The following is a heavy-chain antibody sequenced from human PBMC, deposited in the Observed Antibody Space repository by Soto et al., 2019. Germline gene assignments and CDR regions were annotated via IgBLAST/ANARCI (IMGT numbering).Heavy chain of an antibody. CDR2: ISAYNGNT. V-gene: IGHV1-18*01. Sequence: QVQLVQSEAEVKKPGASVKISCKTSGYTFNTYAITWVRQAPGQGLEWMGWISAYNGNTNSAQNLQGRLTMTTDASTITADRELRSLGSAGTAVYYGAGGAGQLVYWGQGTPVTVSS. CDR1: GYTFNTYA. CDR3: AGGAGQLVY. J-gene: IGHJ4*02. D-gene: IGHD6-6*01.